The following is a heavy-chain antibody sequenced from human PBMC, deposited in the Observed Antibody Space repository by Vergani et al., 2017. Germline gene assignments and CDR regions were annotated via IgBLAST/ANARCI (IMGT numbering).Heavy chain of an antibody. CDR2: IWYDGSNK. Sequence: QVQLVESGGGVVQPGRSLRLSCAASGFTFSSYGMHWVRQAPGKGLEWVAVIWYDGSNKYYADSVKGRFTISRDNSKNTLYLQMNSLRAEDTAVYYCARALYYDDSSGYYHYYYYGMDVWGQGTTVTVSS. D-gene: IGHD3-22*01. CDR1: GFTFSSYG. J-gene: IGHJ6*02. CDR3: ARALYYDDSSGYYHYYYYGMDV. V-gene: IGHV3-33*01.